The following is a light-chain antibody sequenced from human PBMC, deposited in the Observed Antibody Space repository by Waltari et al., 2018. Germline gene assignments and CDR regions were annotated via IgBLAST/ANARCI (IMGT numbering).Light chain of an antibody. Sequence: QSVLTQPPSASGTPGQRVTISCSGSSSNIGSNYVYWYQQLPGTAPKLLIYRNDHRPSGVPARFSGSKSGTSASLAISGLRSEDEANYYCAAWDDSLREVFGGGTRLTVL. J-gene: IGLJ3*02. CDR2: RND. V-gene: IGLV1-47*01. CDR3: AAWDDSLREV. CDR1: SSNIGSNY.